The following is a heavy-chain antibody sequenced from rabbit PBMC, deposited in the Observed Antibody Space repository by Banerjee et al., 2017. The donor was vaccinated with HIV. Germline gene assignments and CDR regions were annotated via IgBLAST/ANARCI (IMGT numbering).Heavy chain of an antibody. V-gene: IGHV1S40*01. CDR2: IYAGSSGST. Sequence: QSLEESGGDLVKPGASLTLTCTASGFSFSSSYYMCWVRQAPGKGLEWIACIYAGSSGSTYYASWAKGRFTISKTSSTTVTLHMTSLTVADTATYFCARAENNYYTGFNLWGQGTLVTVS. J-gene: IGHJ4*01. CDR1: GFSFSSSYY. D-gene: IGHD8-1*01. CDR3: ARAENNYYTGFNL.